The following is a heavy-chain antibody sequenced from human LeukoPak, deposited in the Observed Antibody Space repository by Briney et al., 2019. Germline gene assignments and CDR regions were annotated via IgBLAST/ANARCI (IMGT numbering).Heavy chain of an antibody. D-gene: IGHD6-19*01. J-gene: IGHJ4*02. V-gene: IGHV3-74*01. CDR1: GFTFSSYW. CDR2: ISIDGSIT. CDR3: ARETAVAGTYYSDY. Sequence: GGSLRLSCAPSGFTFSSYWMHWVRQAPGKGLVWVSRISIDGSITTYADSVKGRFTTSRDNAKNTLYLQMNSLRAEDTAVYYCARETAVAGTYYSDYWGQGTLVTVSS.